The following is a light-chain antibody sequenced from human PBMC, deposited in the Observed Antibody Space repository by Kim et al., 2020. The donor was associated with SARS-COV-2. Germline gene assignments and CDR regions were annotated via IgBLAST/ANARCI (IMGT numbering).Light chain of an antibody. J-gene: IGLJ3*02. V-gene: IGLV2-8*01. CDR3: ASYSDTTNWV. CDR2: EVT. Sequence: QSALTQPPSASGSLGQSVTISCTGSNSDVGGYDLVSWFQHHPGKGPKLIIFEVTKRPSGVPGRFSGSKSGNTASLTVFGLQGDDEATYYCASYSDTTNWVFGGGTEVTVL. CDR1: NSDVGGYDL.